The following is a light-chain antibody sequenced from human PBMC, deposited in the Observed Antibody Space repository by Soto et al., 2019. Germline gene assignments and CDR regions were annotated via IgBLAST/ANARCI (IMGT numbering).Light chain of an antibody. J-gene: IGKJ2*01. V-gene: IGKV3-11*01. CDR2: DAS. CDR1: QSVSSS. CDR3: QQRSNWPRT. Sequence: EIVLTQSPATLSLSPGERATLSCRASQSVSSSLGWYQQIPGQAPRLLIYDASNRATGIPARFSGSGSGTDFTLTISSLEPEDFAVYYRQQRSNWPRTFGQGTNVDIK.